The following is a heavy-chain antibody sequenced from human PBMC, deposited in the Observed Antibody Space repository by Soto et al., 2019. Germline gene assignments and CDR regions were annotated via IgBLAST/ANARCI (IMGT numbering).Heavy chain of an antibody. CDR1: GGSISSGDYY. CDR3: AHYRSGRAFDI. CDR2: IYYSGST. D-gene: IGHD6-19*01. Sequence: QVQLQESGPGLVKPSQTLSLTGTVSGGSISSGDYYWSWISQPPGKGLEWIGYIYYSGSTYYNPSPTIRVTIPEDTSNDQFALKLSSVTAADTAVYYCAHYRSGRAFDIWGQGTMVTVSS. J-gene: IGHJ3*02. V-gene: IGHV4-30-4*01.